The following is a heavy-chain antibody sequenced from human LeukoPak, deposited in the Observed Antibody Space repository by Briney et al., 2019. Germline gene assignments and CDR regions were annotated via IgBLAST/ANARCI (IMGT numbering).Heavy chain of an antibody. CDR3: ARSFSGPTGADY. Sequence: SETLSLTCTVSGVSISGGGYYWSWIRQLPGKGLEWIGYISFNGNTYYNPSLKSRVTISGDTSKNQFSLKLSSVTAADTAVYYCARSFSGPTGADYWGQGTLVTVSS. CDR2: ISFNGNT. V-gene: IGHV4-31*03. J-gene: IGHJ4*02. CDR1: GVSISGGGYY. D-gene: IGHD6-19*01.